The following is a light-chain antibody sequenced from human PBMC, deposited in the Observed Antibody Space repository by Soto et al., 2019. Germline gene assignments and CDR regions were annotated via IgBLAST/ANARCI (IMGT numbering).Light chain of an antibody. CDR3: RLYAGTHLV. J-gene: IGLJ1*01. V-gene: IGLV2-8*01. CDR1: SSDVGGYNY. CDR2: DVS. Sequence: QSALTQPPSASGSPGQSVTISCTGTSSDVGGYNYVSWYQQHPGKAPKLMIYDVSKRPSGVPDRFSGSKSGNTASLTVSGLQAEDEADYSCRLYAGTHLVSRTGTKVTVL.